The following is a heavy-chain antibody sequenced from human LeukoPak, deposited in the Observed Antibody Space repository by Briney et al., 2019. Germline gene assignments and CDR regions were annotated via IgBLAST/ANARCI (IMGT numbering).Heavy chain of an antibody. Sequence: GGSLRLSCAASGFTFSSYSMNWVRQAPGKGLEWVSYISSSSSSIYYADSVKGRFTISRDNAKNSLYLQMNSLRDEDTAVYYCAREYSPAIVVVVAAVVPFDIWGQGTMVTVSS. J-gene: IGHJ3*02. CDR2: ISSSSSSI. CDR3: AREYSPAIVVVVAAVVPFDI. V-gene: IGHV3-48*02. D-gene: IGHD2-15*01. CDR1: GFTFSSYS.